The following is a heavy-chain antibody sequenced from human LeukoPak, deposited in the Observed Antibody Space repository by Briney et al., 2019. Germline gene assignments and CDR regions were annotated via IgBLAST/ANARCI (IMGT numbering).Heavy chain of an antibody. Sequence: GGSLRLSCAASGFTFSSYGMHWVRQAPGKGLEWVAVISYDGSKKYYADSVKGRFTISRDNSKNTLYLQMNSLRAEDTAVYYCANNLIAARRPYYYYGMDVWGQGTTVTVSS. CDR3: ANNLIAARRPYYYYGMDV. V-gene: IGHV3-30*18. D-gene: IGHD6-6*01. J-gene: IGHJ6*02. CDR1: GFTFSSYG. CDR2: ISYDGSKK.